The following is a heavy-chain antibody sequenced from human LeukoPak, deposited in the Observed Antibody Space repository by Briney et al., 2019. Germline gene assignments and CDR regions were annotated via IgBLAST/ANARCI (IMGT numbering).Heavy chain of an antibody. CDR1: GFSFGSYG. J-gene: IGHJ4*02. CDR3: ARTREQWQVLDY. Sequence: GGSLRLSCAASGFSFGSYGIHWVRQAPGKGLEWVAVISHEGSNQYYADSVKGRFTISRDNSKNMVYLQMNNLRAEDTAVYYCARTREQWQVLDYWGQGTLVTVSS. CDR2: ISHEGSNQ. V-gene: IGHV3-30*03. D-gene: IGHD6-19*01.